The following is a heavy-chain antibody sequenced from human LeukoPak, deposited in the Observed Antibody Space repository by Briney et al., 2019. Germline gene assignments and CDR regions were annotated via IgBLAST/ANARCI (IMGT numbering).Heavy chain of an antibody. Sequence: ASVKVSCKVSGYTLTELSMHWVRQAPGKGLEWMGGFDPEDGETIYAQKFQGRVTMTEDTSTDTAYMELSSLRSEDTAVYYCVTAPPVQYYYDSSGLYRGQGTLVTVSS. CDR1: GYTLTELS. CDR2: FDPEDGET. J-gene: IGHJ4*02. V-gene: IGHV1-24*01. CDR3: VTAPPVQYYYDSSGLY. D-gene: IGHD3-22*01.